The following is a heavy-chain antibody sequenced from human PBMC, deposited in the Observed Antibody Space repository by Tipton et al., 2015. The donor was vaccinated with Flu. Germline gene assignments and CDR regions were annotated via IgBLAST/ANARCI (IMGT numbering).Heavy chain of an antibody. CDR3: AIDDFGSSWYGY. V-gene: IGHV4-4*02. Sequence: QLVQSGGGGVQPERSLRLSCAASGFIFSSYWMSWVRQAPGKGLEWIGNIYYSGSTFYNPSLKSRVTISLDKSTNQFSLRLSSVTAADTAIYYCAIDDFGSSWYGYWGQGSLVTVSS. J-gene: IGHJ4*02. D-gene: IGHD6-13*01. CDR2: IYYSGST. CDR1: GFIFSSYW.